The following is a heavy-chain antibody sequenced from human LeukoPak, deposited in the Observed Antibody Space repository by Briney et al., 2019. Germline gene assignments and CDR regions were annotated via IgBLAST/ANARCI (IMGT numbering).Heavy chain of an antibody. D-gene: IGHD6-19*01. Sequence: PGGCLSLSCAVSGFTFSSYWMQWVSQAAARGRVWVSRIHSVGSSTSYAESVKGRFTISRDNAKNTLYLQMNSLRAEDTAVYYCARGNDGSGCEDYWGQGTLVTVSS. CDR3: ARGNDGSGCEDY. V-gene: IGHV3-74*01. J-gene: IGHJ4*02. CDR1: GFTFSSYW. CDR2: IHSVGSST.